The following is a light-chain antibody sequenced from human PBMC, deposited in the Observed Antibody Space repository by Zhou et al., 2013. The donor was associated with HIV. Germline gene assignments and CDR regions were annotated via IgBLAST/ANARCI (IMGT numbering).Light chain of an antibody. CDR3: QQYYNYPLT. V-gene: IGKV1-8*01. J-gene: IGKJ4*01. CDR2: ATS. CDR1: QGISSY. Sequence: AIRITQSPSSLSASTGDRVTITCRASQGISSYLAWYQQKPGKAPKLLIYATSTLQSGVPSRFSGSGSGTDFTLTISCLQSEDFATYYCQQYYNYPLTFGGGTKVEIK.